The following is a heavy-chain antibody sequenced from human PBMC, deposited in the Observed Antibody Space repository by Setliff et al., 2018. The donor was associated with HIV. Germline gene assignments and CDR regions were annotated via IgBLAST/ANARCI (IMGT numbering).Heavy chain of an antibody. J-gene: IGHJ6*03. CDR3: ARDFNYGSGRYYYYMDV. Sequence: SETLSLTCNVSGGAITGYYWSWVRQAPGKALESSASIYSGGSAIYHPSLKSRVTISVDTSKNQFSLKLSPVTAAATAVYYCARDFNYGSGRYYYYMDVWGKGTTVTVSS. CDR2: IYSGGSA. V-gene: IGHV4-4*08. CDR1: GGAITGYY. D-gene: IGHD3-10*01.